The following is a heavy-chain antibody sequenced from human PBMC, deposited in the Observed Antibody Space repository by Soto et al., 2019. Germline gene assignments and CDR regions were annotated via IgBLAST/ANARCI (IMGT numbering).Heavy chain of an antibody. CDR1: GGSISSGDYY. V-gene: IGHV4-30-4*01. CDR3: ARVGSSLAVRPFDY. CDR2: IYYSGST. D-gene: IGHD6-6*01. J-gene: IGHJ4*02. Sequence: QVQLQESGPGLVKPSQTLSLTCTVSGGSISSGDYYWSWIRQPPGKGLEWIGYIYYSGSTYYNPALQSRVTISLEPSKHQFSRQLSSVTAADTAVYYCARVGSSLAVRPFDYWGQGTLVTVSS.